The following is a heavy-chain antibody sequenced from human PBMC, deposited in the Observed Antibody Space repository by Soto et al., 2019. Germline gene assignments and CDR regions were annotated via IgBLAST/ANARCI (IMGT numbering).Heavy chain of an antibody. CDR2: IYYSGTT. CDR3: ARAASPYFYLVSAHHP. D-gene: IGHD3-9*01. J-gene: IGHJ5*02. V-gene: IGHV4-61*01. Sequence: PSETLSLTCTDSGGPLSRGSYYWSWIRQSQGQGLEGGGYIYYSGTTNYNPSLKSRVSISVDTSKNQFSLRRTSLSAADTAVYYCARAASPYFYLVSAHHPWGQGTLVAVSA. CDR1: GGPLSRGSYY.